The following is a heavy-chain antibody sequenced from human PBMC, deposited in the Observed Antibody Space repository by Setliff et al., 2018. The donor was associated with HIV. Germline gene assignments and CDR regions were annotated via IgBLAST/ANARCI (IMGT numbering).Heavy chain of an antibody. D-gene: IGHD3-10*01. J-gene: IGHJ4*02. V-gene: IGHV4-31*03. CDR3: ARSPFYYGSGSYQTFDY. Sequence: SETLSLTCTVSGGSLSSGDYYWSWIRQHPRKGLEWIGYIYYTGSTDYNPSLKSRVTISVDTSKNQFSLQLSSVTAADTAVYYCARSPFYYGSGSYQTFDYWGQGTLVTVSS. CDR2: IYYTGST. CDR1: GGSLSSGDYY.